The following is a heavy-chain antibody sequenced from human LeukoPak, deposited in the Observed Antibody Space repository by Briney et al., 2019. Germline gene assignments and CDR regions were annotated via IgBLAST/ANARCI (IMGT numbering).Heavy chain of an antibody. CDR3: AREAQQLERSFDY. J-gene: IGHJ4*02. Sequence: PSETLSLTCTVSGGSISSSSYYWGWIRQPPGKGLEWIGSIYYSGSTYYNPSLKSRVTISVDTSKNQFSLKLSSVTAADTAVYYCAREAQQLERSFDYWGQGTLVTVSS. V-gene: IGHV4-39*07. CDR1: GGSISSSSYY. D-gene: IGHD6-13*01. CDR2: IYYSGST.